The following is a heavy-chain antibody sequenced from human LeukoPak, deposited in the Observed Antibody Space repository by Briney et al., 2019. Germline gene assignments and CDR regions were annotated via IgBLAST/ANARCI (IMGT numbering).Heavy chain of an antibody. CDR3: ARPDSSGYYLDAFDI. D-gene: IGHD3-22*01. CDR2: ISPGDSDT. J-gene: IGHJ3*02. V-gene: IGHV5-51*01. CDR1: GSSFTSYW. Sequence: GASLKISYEGSGSSFTSYWIGWRRPLPGKGLGWMGIISPGDSDTRYSPSFQGPVTISADKSISTACLQWSSLKASDTAMYYCARPDSSGYYLDAFDIWGQGTMVTVSS.